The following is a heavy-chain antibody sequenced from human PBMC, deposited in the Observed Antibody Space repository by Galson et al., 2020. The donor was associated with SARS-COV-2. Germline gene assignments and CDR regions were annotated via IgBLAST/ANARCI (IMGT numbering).Heavy chain of an antibody. CDR3: ARDGQQLVHAVAVDI. V-gene: IGHV1-3*01. Sequence: ASVKVSCKASGYTFTSYAMHWVRQAPGQRLEWMGWINPGNGNTKYSQKFQGRVTMTRDTSASTAYMELSSLRSEDTAVYYCARDGQQLVHAVAVDIWGQGRMVAVSS. J-gene: IGHJ3*02. CDR2: INPGNGNT. CDR1: GYTFTSYA. D-gene: IGHD6-13*01.